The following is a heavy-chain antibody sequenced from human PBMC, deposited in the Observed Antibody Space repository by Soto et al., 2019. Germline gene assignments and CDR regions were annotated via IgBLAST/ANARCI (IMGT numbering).Heavy chain of an antibody. Sequence: QVQLVESGGGVVQPGRALRLSCAASGFTFSTFAMHWVRQAPGKGLEWVAVISNDGITKYYADSVKGRFTISRDNSKNTLFLEMNSLRDEDTAVYYGYSSGWWGQGALVTVSS. J-gene: IGHJ4*02. D-gene: IGHD6-19*01. CDR3: YSSGW. CDR1: GFTFSTFA. V-gene: IGHV3-30*03. CDR2: ISNDGITK.